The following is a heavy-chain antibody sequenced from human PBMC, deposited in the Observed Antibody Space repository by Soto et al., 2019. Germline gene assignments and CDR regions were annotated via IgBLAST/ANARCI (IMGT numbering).Heavy chain of an antibody. CDR2: ILPIFGTA. J-gene: IGHJ5*02. CDR1: GGTFSSYA. Sequence: QVQLVQSGAEVKKPGSSVKVSCKASGGTFSSYAISWVRQAPGQGLEWMGGILPIFGTANYAQKFQGRVTITADDSTTAAYMELSSLRSEDTAVYYCASDQGGQGYGDLGHWFVPWGQGTLVTVSS. V-gene: IGHV1-69*19. D-gene: IGHD4-17*01. CDR3: ASDQGGQGYGDLGHWFVP.